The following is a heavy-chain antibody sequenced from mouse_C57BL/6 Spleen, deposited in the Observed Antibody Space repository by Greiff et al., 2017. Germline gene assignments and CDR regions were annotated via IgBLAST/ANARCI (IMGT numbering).Heavy chain of an antibody. J-gene: IGHJ4*01. Sequence: EVQRVESGGGLVKPGGSLKLSCAASGFAFSDYGMHWVRQAPEKGLEWVAYISSGSSTIYYADTVKGRFTISRDNAKNTLFLQMTSLRSEDTAMYYCARNGLYAMDYWGQGTSVTVSS. CDR2: ISSGSSTI. CDR1: GFAFSDYG. CDR3: ARNGLYAMDY. V-gene: IGHV5-17*01.